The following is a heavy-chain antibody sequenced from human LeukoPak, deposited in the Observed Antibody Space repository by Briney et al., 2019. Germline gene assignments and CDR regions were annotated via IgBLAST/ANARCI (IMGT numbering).Heavy chain of an antibody. CDR3: AKVKANREAFDI. CDR2: ISGSGGST. Sequence: PGGSLRLSCAASGFTFSSYAMSWVRQAPGKGLEWVSAISGSGGSTYYAGSVKGRFTISRDNSKNTLYLQMNSLRAEDTAVYYCAKVKANREAFDIWGQGTMVTVSS. V-gene: IGHV3-23*01. J-gene: IGHJ3*02. CDR1: GFTFSSYA. D-gene: IGHD1-26*01.